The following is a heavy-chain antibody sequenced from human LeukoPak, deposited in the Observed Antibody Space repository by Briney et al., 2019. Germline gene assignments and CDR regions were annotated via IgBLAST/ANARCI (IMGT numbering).Heavy chain of an antibody. CDR2: IYYSGSN. CDR3: ARDLRYYYDSSTGSSYFDY. D-gene: IGHD3-22*01. V-gene: IGHV4-39*02. J-gene: IGHJ4*02. Sequence: SETLSLTCTVSGDSISSSSSYWGWIRQPPGKGLEWIGSIYYSGSNFDNPALKSRVTISVDTSKNQFSLKLSSVTAADTAVYYCARDLRYYYDSSTGSSYFDYWGQGTLVTVSS. CDR1: GDSISSSSSY.